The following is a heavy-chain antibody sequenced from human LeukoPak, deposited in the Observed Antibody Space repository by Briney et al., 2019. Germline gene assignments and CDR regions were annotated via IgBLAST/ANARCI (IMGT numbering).Heavy chain of an antibody. CDR3: ARSVGYGDSRFDY. CDR2: VHHSGTT. V-gene: IGHV4-38-2*01. Sequence: SETLSLTCAVSDYSITSDYYWGWIRQPPGKGLEWIGSVHHSGTTFYSPSLKSRVTISVDTSKNQFSLRLSSVTAADTAVYYCARSVGYGDSRFDYWGQGTLVTVSS. J-gene: IGHJ4*02. D-gene: IGHD4-17*01. CDR1: DYSITSDYY.